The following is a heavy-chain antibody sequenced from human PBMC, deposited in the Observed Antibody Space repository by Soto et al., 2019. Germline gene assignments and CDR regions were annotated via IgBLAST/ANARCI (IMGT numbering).Heavy chain of an antibody. CDR2: ISFDGSNK. Sequence: QVQLVESGGGVVQPGRSLRLSCAASGFTFSSYGMHWVRQAPGKGLEWVAVISFDGSNKYYADSVQGRFTISRVNSKNTLYLQMNSLRAEDTAVYYCAKDPGYGDYEDYFDYWGQGTLVTVSS. D-gene: IGHD4-17*01. J-gene: IGHJ4*02. CDR1: GFTFSSYG. CDR3: AKDPGYGDYEDYFDY. V-gene: IGHV3-30*18.